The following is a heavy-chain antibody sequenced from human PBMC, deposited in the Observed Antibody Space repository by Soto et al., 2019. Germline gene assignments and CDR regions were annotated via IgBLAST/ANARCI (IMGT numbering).Heavy chain of an antibody. J-gene: IGHJ6*03. D-gene: IGHD1-26*01. CDR1: GDSISRGGYF. V-gene: IGHV4-31*03. CDR3: ARGILRPNHYMDV. CDR2: IYDSGSA. Sequence: QVQLQESGPGLVKPSQTLSLTCIVSGDSISRGGYFWTWIRQHPGKGLEWIGYIYDSGSAFYNPSLKSRVTMSVDTSKNQFSLNLRSVTAADTAVFYCARGILRPNHYMDVWGKGTAFAVSS.